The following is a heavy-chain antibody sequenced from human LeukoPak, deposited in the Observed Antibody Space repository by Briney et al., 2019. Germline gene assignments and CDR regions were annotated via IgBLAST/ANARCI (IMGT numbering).Heavy chain of an antibody. Sequence: PGGSLRLSFAASGFTFNICSMNWVRQAPGKGLEWVSSISSSSSDIDYADSVKGRFTISRDNAKNSLYLQMNSLRAEDTAVYYCARELGSGGGYYVYWGQGTLVTVSS. V-gene: IGHV3-21*01. J-gene: IGHJ4*02. D-gene: IGHD3-3*01. CDR3: ARELGSGGGYYVY. CDR1: GFTFNICS. CDR2: ISSSSSDI.